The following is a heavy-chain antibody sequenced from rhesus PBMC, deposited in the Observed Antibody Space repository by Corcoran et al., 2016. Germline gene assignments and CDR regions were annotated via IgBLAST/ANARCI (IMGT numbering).Heavy chain of an antibody. CDR3: ARERGDYYAYYFDY. D-gene: IGHD3-34*01. CDR2: IYGSSGST. Sequence: QVQLQESGPGVVKPSETLSLTCAVSGYSISSGYDWSWIRQPPGKGLEWIGYIYGSSGSTNYNPSLKHRVTISKGTSKHQCSLKLSSVTAAETDVYYCARERGDYYAYYFDYWGQGVLVTFSS. V-gene: IGHV4-76*01. J-gene: IGHJ4*01. CDR1: GYSISSGYD.